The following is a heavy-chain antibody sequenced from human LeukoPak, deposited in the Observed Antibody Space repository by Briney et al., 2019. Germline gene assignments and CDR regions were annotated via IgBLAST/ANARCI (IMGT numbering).Heavy chain of an antibody. D-gene: IGHD4-23*01. CDR1: GFTFSSFG. J-gene: IGHJ4*02. Sequence: PGRSLRLSCTASGFTFSSFGMHWVRQAPGKGLEWVAVIWYDGSNKYYADSVKGRFTISRDNSKNTLFLQMNNLRAEDTAVYYCAKNGNNSYYFDYWGQGILVTVSS. CDR3: AKNGNNSYYFDY. V-gene: IGHV3-33*06. CDR2: IWYDGSNK.